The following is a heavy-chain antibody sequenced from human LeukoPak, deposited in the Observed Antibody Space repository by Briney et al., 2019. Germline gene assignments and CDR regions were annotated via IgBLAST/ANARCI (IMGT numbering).Heavy chain of an antibody. V-gene: IGHV1-46*01. D-gene: IGHD6-13*01. CDR1: GYTFTSHY. Sequence: ASVKVSCKASGYTFTSHYIHWVRQAPGQGLEWMGIINPNGGSTSYAQNFQGRVTMTRDTSTSTVYMELSSLRSEDTAVYYCARGPGYSSSWAYYFDYWGQGTLVTVSS. J-gene: IGHJ4*02. CDR3: ARGPGYSSSWAYYFDY. CDR2: INPNGGST.